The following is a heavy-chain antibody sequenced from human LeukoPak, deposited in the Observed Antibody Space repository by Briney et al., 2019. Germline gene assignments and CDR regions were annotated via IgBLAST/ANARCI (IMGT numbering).Heavy chain of an antibody. CDR1: GGSISGYY. D-gene: IGHD1-26*01. CDR3: ARQLVGATRSSPFDY. J-gene: IGHJ4*02. V-gene: IGHV4-59*01. Sequence: SETLSLTCTVSGGSISGYYWSWIRQPPGKGLEWIGYIYYSGSTNYNPSLKSRVTISVDTSKNQFSLKLSSVTAADTAVYYCARQLVGATRSSPFDYWGQGTLVTVSS. CDR2: IYYSGST.